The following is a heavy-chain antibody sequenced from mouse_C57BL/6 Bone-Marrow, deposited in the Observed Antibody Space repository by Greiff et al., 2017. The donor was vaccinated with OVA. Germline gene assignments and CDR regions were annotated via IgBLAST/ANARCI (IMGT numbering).Heavy chain of an antibody. CDR2: IWSGGST. Sequence: VKLMESGPGLVQPSQSLSITCTVSGFSLTSYGVPWVRQSPGKGLEWLGVIWSGGSTDYYAAFISRLNISKDNSKSQVFFKMNSLQADDTAIYYCAREGAMDYWGQGTSVTVSS. CDR3: AREGAMDY. CDR1: GFSLTSYG. J-gene: IGHJ4*01. V-gene: IGHV2-2*01.